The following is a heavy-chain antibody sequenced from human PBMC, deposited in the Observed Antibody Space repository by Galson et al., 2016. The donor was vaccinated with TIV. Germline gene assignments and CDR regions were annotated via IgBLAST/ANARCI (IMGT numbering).Heavy chain of an antibody. J-gene: IGHJ1*01. CDR3: VRESQHLAVVYLHH. D-gene: IGHD6-13*01. CDR2: ISADSGNT. CDR1: GYTFTTYG. Sequence: SVKVSCKASGYTFTTYGISWVRLAAGQGLEWMGWISADSGNTNYAQNLQGRVTMTRDTSTSTAYMELRSLRSDDTAVYYCVRESQHLAVVYLHHWGQGTLVTVSS. V-gene: IGHV1-18*04.